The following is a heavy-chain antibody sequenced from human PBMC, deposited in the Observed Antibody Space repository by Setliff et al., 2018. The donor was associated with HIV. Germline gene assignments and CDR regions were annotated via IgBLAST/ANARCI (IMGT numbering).Heavy chain of an antibody. V-gene: IGHV3-23*01. CDR3: VKQNTVVSPLDQ. CDR1: GFTFGDYA. CDR2: LSGSGSVT. J-gene: IGHJ5*02. Sequence: PGGSLRLSCTGTGFTFGDYATTWFRQVPGKGLEWVSGLSGSGSVTHYADSVKGRFTVSRDNSKNTVFLQMSNLRADDAAIYYCVKQNTVVSPLDQWGHGTLVTVSS. D-gene: IGHD4-17*01.